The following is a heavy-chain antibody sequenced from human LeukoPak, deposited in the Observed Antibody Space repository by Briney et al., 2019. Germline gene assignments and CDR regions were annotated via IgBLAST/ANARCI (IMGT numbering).Heavy chain of an antibody. CDR2: IYYSGST. J-gene: IGHJ4*02. CDR1: GGSISSGDYY. V-gene: IGHV4-30-4*08. CDR3: AREVGANFDY. D-gene: IGHD1-26*01. Sequence: SETLSLTCTVSGGSISSGDYYWSWIRQPPGTGLEWIGYIYYSGSTYYNPSLKSRVTISVDTSKNQFSLKLSSVTAADTAVYYCAREVGANFDYWGQGTLVTVSS.